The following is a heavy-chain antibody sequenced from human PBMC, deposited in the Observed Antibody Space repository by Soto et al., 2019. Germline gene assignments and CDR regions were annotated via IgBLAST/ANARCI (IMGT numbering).Heavy chain of an antibody. D-gene: IGHD3-22*01. Sequence: EVQLVESGGGLVKPGGSLRVSCAASGFTFSNAWMNWVRQAPGKGLEWVGRIKSKTDGGTTDYAAPVKGRFTISRDDSKNTLYMKMNSLKTEDTVVYYCTTDRSYDSSGYYLYYFDYWGQGTLVTVSS. CDR3: TTDRSYDSSGYYLYYFDY. V-gene: IGHV3-15*07. CDR2: IKSKTDGGTT. J-gene: IGHJ4*02. CDR1: GFTFSNAW.